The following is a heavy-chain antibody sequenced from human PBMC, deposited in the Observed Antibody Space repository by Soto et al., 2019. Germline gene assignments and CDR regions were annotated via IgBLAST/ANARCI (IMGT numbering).Heavy chain of an antibody. CDR1: GYTFGHFY. J-gene: IGHJ4*02. V-gene: IGHV1-18*01. D-gene: IGHD3-9*01. CDR3: ARDEGGYDILTGYYKAQHFEQ. CDR2: ISPHNRNT. Sequence: ASVKVSCKASGYTFGHFYITWVRQAPGQGLEWMGAISPHNRNTNYAEKFRGRVTMTTDTSTTTAYMELRSLRSDDTAVYYCARDEGGYDILTGYYKAQHFEQWGKGALVNVSA.